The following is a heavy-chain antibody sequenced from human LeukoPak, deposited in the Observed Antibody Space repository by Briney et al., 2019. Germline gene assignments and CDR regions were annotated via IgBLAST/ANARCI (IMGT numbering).Heavy chain of an antibody. CDR3: ARRAGAYSHPYDY. CDR1: GFTVSSNS. CDR2: IYSNNT. D-gene: IGHD4/OR15-4a*01. V-gene: IGHV3-53*01. Sequence: PGGSLRLSCTVSGFTVSSNSMSWVRPAPGKGLEWGSFIYSNNTHYSDSVKGRFTISRDNSKNTLYLQMNSLRAEDTAVYYCARRAGAYSHPYDYWGQGTLVTVSS. J-gene: IGHJ4*02.